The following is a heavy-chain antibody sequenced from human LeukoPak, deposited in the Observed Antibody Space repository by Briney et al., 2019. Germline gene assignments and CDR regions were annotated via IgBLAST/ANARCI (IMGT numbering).Heavy chain of an antibody. J-gene: IGHJ4*02. CDR1: GGTFSSYA. Sequence: ASVKVSCKASGGTFSSYAISWVRQAPGQGLEWMGWISAHNGNTNYAQKLQGRVTMTTDTSTSTAYMELRSLRSDDTAVYYCARDLIVVSSSWYGGDYWGQGTLVTVSS. V-gene: IGHV1-18*01. CDR3: ARDLIVVSSSWYGGDY. D-gene: IGHD6-13*01. CDR2: ISAHNGNT.